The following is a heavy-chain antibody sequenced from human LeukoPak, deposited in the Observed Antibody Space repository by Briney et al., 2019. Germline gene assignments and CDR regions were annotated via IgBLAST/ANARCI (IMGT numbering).Heavy chain of an antibody. J-gene: IGHJ6*02. CDR3: ARGGETYYGVDV. CDR2: ISSSSSYI. CDR1: GFTFSSYS. D-gene: IGHD3-16*01. Sequence: GGSLRLSCAASGFTFSSYSMNWVRQAPGKGLEWVSSISSSSSYIYYADSVKGRFTISRDNAKKSLYLQMDSLRAENTAVYYCARGGETYYGVDVWGQGTTVTVSS. V-gene: IGHV3-21*01.